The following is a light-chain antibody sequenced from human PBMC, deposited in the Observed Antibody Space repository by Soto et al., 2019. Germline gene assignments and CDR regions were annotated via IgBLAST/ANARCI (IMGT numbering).Light chain of an antibody. V-gene: IGKV3-11*01. J-gene: IGKJ3*01. CDR2: DAS. Sequence: EIVLTQSPATLSLSPGERATLSCRASQSVGSYLAWYQQKPGQAPRLLIYDASKRATGIPARFSGSGSGTDFPLTISSLEPEDFALYYCQQLSHWPFTFGPGTKVDIK. CDR3: QQLSHWPFT. CDR1: QSVGSY.